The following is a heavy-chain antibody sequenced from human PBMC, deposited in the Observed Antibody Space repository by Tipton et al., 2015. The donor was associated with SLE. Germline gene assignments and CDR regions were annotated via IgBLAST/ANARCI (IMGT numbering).Heavy chain of an antibody. CDR1: GGSFSGYH. CDR2: IADTGSP. CDR3: TRGPFQRWPPGAY. J-gene: IGHJ4*02. Sequence: TLSLTCAVYGGSFSGYHWTWIRQPPGQGLEWSGEIADTGSPNYNPSLKSRVTISLDTSTSQFSLILNSLTAADTAVYYCTRGPFQRWPPGAYWDQGTLVTISS. V-gene: IGHV4-34*01. D-gene: IGHD6-19*01.